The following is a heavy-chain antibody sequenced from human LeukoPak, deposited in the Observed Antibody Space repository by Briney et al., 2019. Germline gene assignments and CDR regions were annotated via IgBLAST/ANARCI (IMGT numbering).Heavy chain of an antibody. V-gene: IGHV4-31*03. D-gene: IGHD1-26*01. CDR3: ARGYSGSYFDY. CDR2: IYYSGST. CDR1: GGSISSGGYY. Sequence: SETLSLTCTVSGGSISSGGYYWSWIRQHPGKGLEWIGYIYYSGSTYYNPSLKSRVTISVDTSKNQFSLKLSSVTAADTAVYYRARGYSGSYFDYWGQATLVTVSS. J-gene: IGHJ4*02.